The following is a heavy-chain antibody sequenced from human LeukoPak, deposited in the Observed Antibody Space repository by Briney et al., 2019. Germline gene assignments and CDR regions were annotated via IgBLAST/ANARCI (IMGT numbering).Heavy chain of an antibody. CDR1: GYSISNDYY. J-gene: IGHJ5*02. CDR3: ARGNVWKTIPMVRGVSRARWFDP. Sequence: SETLSLTCTVSGYSISNDYYWGWTRQPPGKGLEWIGSIYHSGSTYYNPSLKSRVTISVDTSKNQFSLKLSSVTAADTAVYYCARGNVWKTIPMVRGVSRARWFDPWGQGTLVTVSS. CDR2: IYHSGST. V-gene: IGHV4-38-2*02. D-gene: IGHD3-10*01.